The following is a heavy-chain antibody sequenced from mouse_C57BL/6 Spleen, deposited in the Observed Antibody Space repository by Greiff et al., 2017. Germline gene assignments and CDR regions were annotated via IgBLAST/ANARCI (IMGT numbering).Heavy chain of an antibody. V-gene: IGHV1-39*01. CDR2: INPNYGTT. D-gene: IGHD3-2*02. CDR3: VSSLDSSDYGYEAMDY. J-gene: IGHJ4*01. Sequence: EVQLQQSGPELVKPGASVKISCKASGYSFTDYNMNWVKQSNGKSLEWIGVINPNYGTTSYNQKFKGKATLTADKSSSTAYMQLNSLTSEDSSVYYCVSSLDSSDYGYEAMDYWGQGTSVTVSA. CDR1: GYSFTDYN.